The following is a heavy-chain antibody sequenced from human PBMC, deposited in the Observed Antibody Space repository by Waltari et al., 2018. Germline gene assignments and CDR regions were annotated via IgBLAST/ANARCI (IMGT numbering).Heavy chain of an antibody. V-gene: IGHV4-34*01. D-gene: IGHD4-17*01. Sequence: QVQLQQWGAGLLKPSETLSLTCAVYGGSFSGYYWSWIRQPPGKGLEWIGEINHSGSTNYNPSLKSRVTISVDTSKNQFSLKLSSVTAADTAVYYCARESAEFYGGINDAFDIWGQGTMVTVSS. CDR3: ARESAEFYGGINDAFDI. CDR2: INHSGST. J-gene: IGHJ3*02. CDR1: GGSFSGYY.